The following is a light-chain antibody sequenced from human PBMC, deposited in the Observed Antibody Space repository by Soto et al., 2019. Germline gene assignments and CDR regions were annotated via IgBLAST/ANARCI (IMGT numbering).Light chain of an antibody. J-gene: IGLJ3*02. CDR2: NNN. V-gene: IGLV1-40*01. Sequence: QSVLTQPPSVSGAPGQRVTISCTGSSSNIGAGYDVHWYQQLPGTAPKLLIYNNNNRPSGVPDRFSGSKSGTSASLAITGFQAEDEADYYCQSYDSSLSGSVFGGGTKLTVL. CDR3: QSYDSSLSGSV. CDR1: SSNIGAGYD.